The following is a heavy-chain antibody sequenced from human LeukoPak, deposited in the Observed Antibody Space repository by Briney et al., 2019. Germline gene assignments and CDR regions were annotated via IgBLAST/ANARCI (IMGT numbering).Heavy chain of an antibody. D-gene: IGHD6-19*01. CDR3: ASLDMRGWTVDY. J-gene: IGHJ4*02. CDR2: ISSTSSSV. V-gene: IGHV3-48*01. CDR1: GFTFSNYN. Sequence: GGSLRLSCAASGFTFSNYNMNWVRQAPGKGLEWVSYISSTSSSVDYADSVKGRFTISRDNAKNTLYLQMNSLRAEDTAVYYCASLDMRGWTVDYWGQGTLVTVSS.